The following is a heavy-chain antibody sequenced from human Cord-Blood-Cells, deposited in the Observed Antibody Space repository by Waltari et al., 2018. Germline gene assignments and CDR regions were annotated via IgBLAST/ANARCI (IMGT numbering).Heavy chain of an antibody. J-gene: IGHJ4*02. V-gene: IGHV3-73*02. CDR2: IRSKANSYAT. CDR1: GFTFSGSA. D-gene: IGHD3-22*01. CDR3: TSLHYYDSSGYYY. Sequence: EVQLVESAGGLVQPGGSLKLSCAASGFTFSGSAMHWVRQASGKGLEWVGRIRSKANSYATAYAASVKGRFTISRDDSKNTAYLQMNSLKTEDTAVYYCTSLHYYDSSGYYYWGQGTLVTVSS.